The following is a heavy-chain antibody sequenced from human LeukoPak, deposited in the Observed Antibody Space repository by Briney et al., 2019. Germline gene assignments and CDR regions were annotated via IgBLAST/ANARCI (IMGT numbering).Heavy chain of an antibody. D-gene: IGHD6-13*01. CDR1: GYTFTSYA. Sequence: ASVKVSCKASGYTFTSYAMNWVRQAPGQGLEWMGWINTNTGNPTYAQGFTGRFVFSLDTSVSTAYLQISSLKAEDTAVYCCARTNIAAPHYYYYGMDVWGQGTTVTVSS. V-gene: IGHV7-4-1*02. J-gene: IGHJ6*02. CDR3: ARTNIAAPHYYYYGMDV. CDR2: INTNTGNP.